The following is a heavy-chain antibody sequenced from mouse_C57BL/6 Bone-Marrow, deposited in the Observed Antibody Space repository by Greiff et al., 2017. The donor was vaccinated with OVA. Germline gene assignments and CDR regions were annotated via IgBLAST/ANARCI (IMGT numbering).Heavy chain of an antibody. J-gene: IGHJ3*01. CDR3: ARRGLPAWFAY. Sequence: VQLKESGPELVKPGASVKISCKASGYSFTGYYMNWVKQSPEKSLEWIGEINPSTGGTTYNQKFKAKATLTVDKSSSTAYMQLKSLTSEDSAVYYCARRGLPAWFAYWGQGTLVTVSA. CDR2: INPSTGGT. D-gene: IGHD2-2*01. CDR1: GYSFTGYY. V-gene: IGHV1-42*01.